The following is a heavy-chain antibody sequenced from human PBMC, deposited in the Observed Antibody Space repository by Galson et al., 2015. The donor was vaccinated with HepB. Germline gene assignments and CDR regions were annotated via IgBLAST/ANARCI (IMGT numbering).Heavy chain of an antibody. CDR1: GFTFSSLG. V-gene: IGHV3-23*01. Sequence: SLRLSCAASGFTFSSLGMTWVRQAPGKGLECVSAIGVSSSKTDYVESVKGRFTISRDNSKDTVYLQMNGLREEDTATYYCARDLSSAYDVDFWGQGAPVVVSS. J-gene: IGHJ4*02. CDR2: IGVSSSKT. CDR3: ARDLSSAYDVDF. D-gene: IGHD5-12*01.